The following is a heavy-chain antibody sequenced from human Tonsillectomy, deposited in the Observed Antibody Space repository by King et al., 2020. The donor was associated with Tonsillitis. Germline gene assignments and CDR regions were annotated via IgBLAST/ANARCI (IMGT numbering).Heavy chain of an antibody. CDR1: GFTFSSYG. D-gene: IGHD2-2*01. V-gene: IGHV3-30*18. CDR3: AKDLGQVVVVPYGMDV. Sequence: VQLGESGGGVVQPGRSLRLSCAASGFTFSSYGMHWVRQAPGKGLEWVAVISYDGGNKYYADSVKGRFTISRDNSKNTLYLQMNSLRAEDTAVYYCAKDLGQVVVVPYGMDVWGQGTTVTVSS. CDR2: ISYDGGNK. J-gene: IGHJ6*02.